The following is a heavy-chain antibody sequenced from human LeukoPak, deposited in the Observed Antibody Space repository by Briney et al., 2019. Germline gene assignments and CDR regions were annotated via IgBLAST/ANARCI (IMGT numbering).Heavy chain of an antibody. J-gene: IGHJ6*03. CDR3: ARAQTKYQLPDLGNYYYYMDV. D-gene: IGHD2-2*01. CDR2: IGSSSNYI. Sequence: GGSLRLSCAASGLTFSSYSMNWVRQAPGKGLEWVSSIGSSSNYIYYADSVKGRFTISRDNAKNSLYLQMNSLRAEDTAVYYCARAQTKYQLPDLGNYYYYMDVWGKGTTVTISS. V-gene: IGHV3-21*01. CDR1: GLTFSSYS.